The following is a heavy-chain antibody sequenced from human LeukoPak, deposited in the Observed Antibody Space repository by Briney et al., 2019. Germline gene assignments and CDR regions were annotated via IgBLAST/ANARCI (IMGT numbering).Heavy chain of an antibody. Sequence: GGSLRLSCAASGFTFSSYAMSWVRQAPGKGLEWVSAISGSGGSTYYADSVKGRFTISRDNSKNTLYLQMNSLRAEDTAVYYCARVRLRRGCFDYWGQGTLVTVSS. D-gene: IGHD5-24*01. CDR3: ARVRLRRGCFDY. V-gene: IGHV3-23*01. J-gene: IGHJ4*02. CDR2: ISGSGGST. CDR1: GFTFSSYA.